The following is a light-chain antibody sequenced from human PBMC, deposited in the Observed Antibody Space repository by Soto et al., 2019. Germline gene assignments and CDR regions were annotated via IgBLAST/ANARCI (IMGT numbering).Light chain of an antibody. J-gene: IGLJ3*02. Sequence: QHVLTQSSSASASLGSSVKVTCTLSSGHSRNIIAWHQQQPGKAPRYLMKLEDSGNYNKGSGVPDRFSGSSSGADRYFTISNLQFEDEADYYCETWDTNTRVFGGGTKLTVL. CDR2: LEDSGNY. CDR3: ETWDTNTRV. V-gene: IGLV4-60*02. CDR1: SGHSRNI.